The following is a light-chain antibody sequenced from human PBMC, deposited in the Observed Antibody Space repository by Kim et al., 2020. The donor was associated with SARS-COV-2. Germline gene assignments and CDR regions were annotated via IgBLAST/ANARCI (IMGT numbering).Light chain of an antibody. CDR1: DTDVESFDR. Sequence: GQSVTVSCTASDTDVESFDRVSWYRQSPDRAPQIVIFDHDKRLPGVYRRFTASKSGRMASQTISGLLFEDEADYYCCACVDSHTLIFGGGTKVTVL. V-gene: IGLV2-23*02. CDR3: CACVDSHTLI. J-gene: IGLJ2*01. CDR2: DHD.